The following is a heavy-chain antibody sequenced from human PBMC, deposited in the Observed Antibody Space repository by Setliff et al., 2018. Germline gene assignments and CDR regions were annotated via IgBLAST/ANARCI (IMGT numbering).Heavy chain of an antibody. D-gene: IGHD5-18*01. Sequence: PGVSLRLSCAASGFSFSGSAVYWVRQASVKGLEWIGRIRGRTDNYATAYAASVRGRFTISRDDSKNTAYLQMNSLKTEDTAVYYCTFARDGYDVFDIWGQGTMVTVSS. CDR2: IRGRTDNYAT. CDR1: GFSFSGSA. J-gene: IGHJ3*02. V-gene: IGHV3-73*01. CDR3: TFARDGYDVFDI.